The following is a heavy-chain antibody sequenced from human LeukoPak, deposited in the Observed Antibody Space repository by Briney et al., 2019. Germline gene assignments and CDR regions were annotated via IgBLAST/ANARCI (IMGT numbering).Heavy chain of an antibody. D-gene: IGHD6-13*01. CDR1: GYSFTSYW. CDR2: IYPGDSDT. V-gene: IGHV5-51*01. CDR3: ARRGSSPKNYYYYYYMDV. J-gene: IGHJ6*03. Sequence: GESLKISCKGSGYSFTSYWIGWVRQMSGKGLEWMGIIYPGDSDTRYSPSFQGQVTISADKSISTAYLQWSSLKASDTAMYYCARRGSSPKNYYYYYYMDVWGKGTTVTVSS.